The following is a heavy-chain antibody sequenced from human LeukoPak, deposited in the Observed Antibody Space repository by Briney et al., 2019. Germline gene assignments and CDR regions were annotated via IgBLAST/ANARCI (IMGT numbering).Heavy chain of an antibody. CDR3: TSGGISYYFDS. CDR1: GDNVSGNTAA. CDR2: TYYRSKWYN. J-gene: IGHJ4*02. V-gene: IGHV6-1*01. Sequence: SQTLSLTCAISGDNVSGNTAAWSWIRQSPSRGLEWLGRTYYRSKWYNDFALSMKGRITINPDTSKNQISLQLNSVTPEDTAVYYCTSGGISYYFDSWGQGALVTVSS. D-gene: IGHD2-15*01.